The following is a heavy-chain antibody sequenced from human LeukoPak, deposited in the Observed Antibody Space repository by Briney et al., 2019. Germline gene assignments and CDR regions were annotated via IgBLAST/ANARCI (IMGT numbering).Heavy chain of an antibody. Sequence: SETLSLTRAVYGGSFSGYYWSWIRQPPGKGLEWIGEINHSGSTNYNPSLKSRVTISVDTSKNQFSLKLSSVTAADTAVYYCARVATYYDFWSGYYAHFDYWGQGTLVTVSS. D-gene: IGHD3-3*01. CDR2: INHSGST. V-gene: IGHV4-34*01. CDR3: ARVATYYDFWSGYYAHFDY. J-gene: IGHJ4*02. CDR1: GGSFSGYY.